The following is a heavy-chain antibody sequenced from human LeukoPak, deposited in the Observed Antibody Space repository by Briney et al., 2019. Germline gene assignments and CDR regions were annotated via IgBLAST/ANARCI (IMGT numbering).Heavy chain of an antibody. J-gene: IGHJ4*02. CDR3: ARQGYYDSSGYYPYYFDY. CDR1: GLSFSSYA. D-gene: IGHD3-22*01. Sequence: SGGSLRLSCAASGLSFSSYAMNWARQAPGKGLEWLAIISYDGTNKYYADSVKGRLTISRDNSRNTLDLQMNSLRAEDTAVYYCARQGYYDSSGYYPYYFDYWGQGTLVTVSS. V-gene: IGHV3-30*04. CDR2: ISYDGTNK.